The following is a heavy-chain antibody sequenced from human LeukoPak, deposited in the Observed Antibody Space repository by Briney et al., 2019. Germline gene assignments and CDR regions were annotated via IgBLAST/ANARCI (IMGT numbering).Heavy chain of an antibody. J-gene: IGHJ4*02. CDR1: GGSISSGGYY. CDR2: IYYSGST. D-gene: IGHD5-12*01. Sequence: SQTLSLTCTVSGGSISSGGYYWSWIRQHPGKGLEWIGYIYYSGSTYYNPSLKSRVTISVDTSKNQLSLKLSSVTAADTAVYYCARAGVATIKFDYWGQGTLVTVSS. CDR3: ARAGVATIKFDY. V-gene: IGHV4-31*03.